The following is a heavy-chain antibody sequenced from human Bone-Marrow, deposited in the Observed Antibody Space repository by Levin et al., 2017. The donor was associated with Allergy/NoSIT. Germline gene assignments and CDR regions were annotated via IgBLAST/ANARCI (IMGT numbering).Heavy chain of an antibody. J-gene: IGHJ4*02. CDR1: GFTVSNNY. Sequence: PGGSLRLSCAASGFTVSNNYMRWVRQAPGKGLEWVSLIYSGGSTYYADSVEGRFTISRDKSKNTLYLQMNSLRVEDTAVYYCARGEISGVTGDYWGQGTLVTVSS. CDR3: ARGEISGVTGDY. V-gene: IGHV3-53*01. CDR2: IYSGGST. D-gene: IGHD3-10*01.